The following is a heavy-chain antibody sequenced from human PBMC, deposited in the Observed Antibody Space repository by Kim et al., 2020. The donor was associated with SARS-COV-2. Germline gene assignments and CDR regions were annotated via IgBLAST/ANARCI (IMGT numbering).Heavy chain of an antibody. V-gene: IGHV4-34*01. D-gene: IGHD3-22*01. CDR3: AINYYDSSGSYDAFDI. J-gene: IGHJ3*02. CDR1: GGSFSGYY. Sequence: SETLSLTCAVYGGSFSGYYWSWIRQPPGKGLEWIGEINHSGSTNYNPSLKSRVTISVDTSKNQFSLKLSSVTAADTAVYYCAINYYDSSGSYDAFDIWGQGTMVTVSS. CDR2: INHSGST.